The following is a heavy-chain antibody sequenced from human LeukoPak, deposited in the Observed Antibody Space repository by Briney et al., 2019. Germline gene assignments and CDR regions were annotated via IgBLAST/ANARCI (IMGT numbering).Heavy chain of an antibody. CDR1: GYTFTSYY. V-gene: IGHV1-46*01. D-gene: IGHD3-22*01. CDR3: ATSMMGYGMDV. CDR2: INPSGGST. Sequence: ASVKVSCKASGYTFTSYYMHWVRPAPGQGLEWMGIINPSGGSTSYAQKFQGRVTMTRDTSTSTVYMELSSLRSEDTAVYYCATSMMGYGMDVWGQGTTVTVSS. J-gene: IGHJ6*02.